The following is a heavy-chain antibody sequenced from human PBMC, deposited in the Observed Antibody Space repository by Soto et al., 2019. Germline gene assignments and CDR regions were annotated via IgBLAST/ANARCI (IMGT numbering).Heavy chain of an antibody. CDR3: AKETYSSSPYDMDG. CDR2: ISWNSGNI. V-gene: IGHV3-9*01. Sequence: EVQLVESGGGLVQPGRSLRLSCAASGFTFDDYAMHWVRQVPGKGLEWVSGISWNSGNIGYADSVKGRFTISRDNAKNSLYLPMNSLRVEDTALYYCAKETYSSSPYDMDGWGKGTTVTVSS. D-gene: IGHD6-6*01. J-gene: IGHJ6*03. CDR1: GFTFDDYA.